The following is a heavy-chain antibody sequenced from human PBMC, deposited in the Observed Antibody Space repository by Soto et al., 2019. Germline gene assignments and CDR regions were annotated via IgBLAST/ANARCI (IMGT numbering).Heavy chain of an antibody. D-gene: IGHD5-12*01. CDR2: IIPIFGTA. V-gene: IGHV1-69*01. CDR3: ARTSGYDLGAIDY. CDR1: GGTFSSYD. Sequence: QVQLVQSGAEVKKPGSSVNVSCKASGGTFSSYDISWVRQAPGQGLEWMGGIIPIFGTANYAQKFQGRVTITADESTSTAYMELSSLRSEDMSGYYCARTSGYDLGAIDYWGQGTLVTVSS. J-gene: IGHJ4*02.